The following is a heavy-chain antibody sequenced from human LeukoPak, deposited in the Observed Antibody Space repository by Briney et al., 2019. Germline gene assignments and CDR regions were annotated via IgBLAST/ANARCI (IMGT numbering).Heavy chain of an antibody. CDR3: ARNVGWYSHDS. CDR1: GDSLSSHY. Sequence: SETLSLTCTVSGDSLSSHYWSWIRQPPGKGLEWIGYIYGSGSTHYDPSLRSRVTISDDTSKNQFSLKLTSVTAADTAVYYCARNVGWYSHDSWGQGTLVTVSS. V-gene: IGHV4-59*08. CDR2: IYGSGST. J-gene: IGHJ4*02. D-gene: IGHD6-19*01.